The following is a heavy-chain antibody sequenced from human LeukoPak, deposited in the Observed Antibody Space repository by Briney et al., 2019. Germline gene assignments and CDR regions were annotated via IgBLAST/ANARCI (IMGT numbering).Heavy chain of an antibody. J-gene: IGHJ5*02. V-gene: IGHV4-34*01. CDR2: INHSGST. D-gene: IGHD3-3*01. CDR1: GGSFGGYY. CDR3: ARGGKRITIVGVVISPTPPKYNWFDP. Sequence: PSETLSLTCAVYGGSFGGYYWSWIRHPPGKGLEWIGEINHSGSTTYNPSLKSRVTISVDTSKNQFSLKLSSVTAADTAGYYCARGGKRITIVGVVISPTPPKYNWFDPWGQGTLVTVSS.